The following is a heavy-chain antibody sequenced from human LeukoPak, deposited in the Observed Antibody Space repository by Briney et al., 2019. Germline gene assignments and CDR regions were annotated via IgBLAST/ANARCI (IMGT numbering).Heavy chain of an antibody. Sequence: SQTLSLTCAISGDSVSRNTADWNWIRQSPSRGLGWLRRSYYMSKWYNDYAVSVKSRITINPDTSKNQFSLQLNSVTPEDTAVYYCATSSSKKGAFDIWGQGTMVTVSS. V-gene: IGHV6-1*01. CDR3: ATSSSKKGAFDI. CDR1: GDSVSRNTAD. J-gene: IGHJ3*02. CDR2: SYYMSKWYN. D-gene: IGHD6-13*01.